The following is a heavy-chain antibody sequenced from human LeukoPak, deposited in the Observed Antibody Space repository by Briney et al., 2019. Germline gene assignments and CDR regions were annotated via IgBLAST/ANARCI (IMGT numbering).Heavy chain of an antibody. V-gene: IGHV4-34*01. CDR2: INHSGST. Sequence: SSETLSLTCAVYGGSFSGYYWSWIRQPPGKGLEWIGEINHSGSTNYNPSLKSRATISVDTSKNQFSLKLSSVTAADTAVYYCASILPTVTTNYYYYGMDVWGQGTTVTVSS. CDR3: ASILPTVTTNYYYYGMDV. D-gene: IGHD4-11*01. CDR1: GGSFSGYY. J-gene: IGHJ6*02.